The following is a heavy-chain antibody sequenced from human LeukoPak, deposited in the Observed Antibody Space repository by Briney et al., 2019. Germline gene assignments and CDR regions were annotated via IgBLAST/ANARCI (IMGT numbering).Heavy chain of an antibody. J-gene: IGHJ4*02. D-gene: IGHD4-17*01. V-gene: IGHV4-34*01. Sequence: PSETLSLTCAVYGGSFSGYYWSWIRQPPGKGLEWIGEINHSGSTNYNPSLKSRVTISVDTSKNQFSLELSSVTAADTAVYYCARLKATVSIHAYLDSWGQGTLVTVSS. CDR1: GGSFSGYY. CDR2: INHSGST. CDR3: ARLKATVSIHAYLDS.